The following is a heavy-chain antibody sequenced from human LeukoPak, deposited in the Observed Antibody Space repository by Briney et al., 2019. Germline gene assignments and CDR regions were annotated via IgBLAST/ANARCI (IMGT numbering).Heavy chain of an antibody. Sequence: GRSLRLSCAASGFTFSSYAMSWVRQAPGKGLEWVSAISGSGGSTYYADSVKGRFTISRDNSKNTLYLQMNSLRAEDTAVYYCASSIVVFVDAFDIWGQGTMVTVSS. D-gene: IGHD3-22*01. CDR3: ASSIVVFVDAFDI. CDR1: GFTFSSYA. CDR2: ISGSGGST. V-gene: IGHV3-23*01. J-gene: IGHJ3*02.